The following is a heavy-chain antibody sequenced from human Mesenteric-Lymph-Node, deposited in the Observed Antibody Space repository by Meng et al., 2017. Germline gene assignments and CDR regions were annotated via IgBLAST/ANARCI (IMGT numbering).Heavy chain of an antibody. J-gene: IGHJ6*02. CDR2: IYHSGST. Sequence: SETLSLTCTVSGYSISSGYYWGWIRQPPGKGLEWIGSIYHSGSTYYNPSFKSRVTISVDTSKNQFSLKLSSVTAADTAVYYCARDGYPRWFGELLGGYYYGMDVWGQGTTVTVSS. CDR1: GYSISSGYY. CDR3: ARDGYPRWFGELLGGYYYGMDV. D-gene: IGHD3-10*01. V-gene: IGHV4-38-2*02.